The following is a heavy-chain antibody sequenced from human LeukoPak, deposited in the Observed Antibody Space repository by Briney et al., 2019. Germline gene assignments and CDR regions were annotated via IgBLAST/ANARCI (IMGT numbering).Heavy chain of an antibody. J-gene: IGHJ6*02. CDR2: ISSSSSYI. CDR3: ARDLTDRGYSYGNYYYYYGMDV. D-gene: IGHD5-18*01. Sequence: PGGSLRLSCAASGFTFSSYSMNWVRQAPGKGLEWVSSISSSSSYIYYADSVKGRFTISRDNAKNSLYLQMNSLRAEDTAVYYCARDLTDRGYSYGNYYYYYGMDVWGQGTTVTVSS. V-gene: IGHV3-21*01. CDR1: GFTFSSYS.